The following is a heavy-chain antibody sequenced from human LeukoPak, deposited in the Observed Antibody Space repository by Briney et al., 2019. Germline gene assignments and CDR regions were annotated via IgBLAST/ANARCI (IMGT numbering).Heavy chain of an antibody. J-gene: IGHJ4*02. CDR1: GFTFSSYW. CDR2: VKLDGSEK. V-gene: IGHV3-7*01. Sequence: GGSLRLSCAASGFTFSSYWTSWVRQAPGKGLEWVANVKLDGSEKSYVDSVKGRFTISRDNAKNSLYLQMNSLRAEDTAVYYCARDLVVATFDYWGQGTLVTVSS. CDR3: ARDLVVATFDY. D-gene: IGHD5-12*01.